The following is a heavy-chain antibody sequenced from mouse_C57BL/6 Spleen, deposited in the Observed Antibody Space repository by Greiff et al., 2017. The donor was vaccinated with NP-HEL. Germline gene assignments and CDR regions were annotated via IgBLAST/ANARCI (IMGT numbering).Heavy chain of an antibody. CDR2: ISSGSSTI. V-gene: IGHV5-17*01. J-gene: IGHJ4*01. CDR3: AIDGYYNYYYAMDY. D-gene: IGHD2-3*01. CDR1: GFTFSDYG. Sequence: VKLVESGGGLVKPGGSLKLSCAASGFTFSDYGMHWVRQAPEKGLEWVAYISSGSSTIYYADTVKGRFTISRDNAKNTLFLQMTSLRSEDTAMYYCAIDGYYNYYYAMDYWGQGTSVTVSS.